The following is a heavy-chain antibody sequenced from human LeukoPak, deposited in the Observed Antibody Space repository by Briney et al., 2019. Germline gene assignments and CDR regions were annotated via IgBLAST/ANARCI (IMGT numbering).Heavy chain of an antibody. D-gene: IGHD1-1*01. CDR1: GDSVSSNSAA. Sequence: SQTLSLTCAISGDSVSSNSAAWNWIRQSPSRGLECLGRTYYRSKWYNDYVVSVKSRITINPDTPKNQFSLQLNSVTREDTAVYYYVRDRIGKQWFDPWGQGTLVTVSS. J-gene: IGHJ5*02. CDR3: VRDRIGKQWFDP. V-gene: IGHV6-1*01. CDR2: TYYRSKWYN.